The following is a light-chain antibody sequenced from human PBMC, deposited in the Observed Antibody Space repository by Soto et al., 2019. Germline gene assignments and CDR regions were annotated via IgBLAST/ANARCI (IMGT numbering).Light chain of an antibody. CDR1: QSVSSN. J-gene: IGKJ3*01. V-gene: IGKV3-15*01. CDR2: GAS. CDR3: QQYNNYPPVFT. Sequence: EIVMTQSPATLSVSPGERATLSCRASQSVSSNLAWYQQKPGQAPRLLIYGASTRATGIPARFSCSGSGTEFTLTISSLQSEDFAGYYSQQYNNYPPVFTFGPGTKVDI.